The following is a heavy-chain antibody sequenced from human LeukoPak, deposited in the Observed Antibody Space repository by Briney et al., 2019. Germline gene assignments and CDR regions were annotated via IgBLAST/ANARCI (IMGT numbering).Heavy chain of an antibody. J-gene: IGHJ4*02. D-gene: IGHD5-18*01. Sequence: PSETLSLTCTVSGGSINSFYWNWIRQPPGKGLEWVGYIYYSGSTNYNPSLKSRVTISVDTSKNQFSLKLSSVTAADTAVCYCARQWPRQAMDDWYYFDYWGQGTLVTVSS. CDR3: ARQWPRQAMDDWYYFDY. CDR2: IYYSGST. CDR1: GGSINSFY. V-gene: IGHV4-59*01.